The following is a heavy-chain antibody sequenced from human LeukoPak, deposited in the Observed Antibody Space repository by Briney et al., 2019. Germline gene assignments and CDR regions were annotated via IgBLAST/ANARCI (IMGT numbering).Heavy chain of an antibody. J-gene: IGHJ4*02. CDR2: IRSKAYGGTT. V-gene: IGHV3-49*03. CDR1: GFTFGDYA. D-gene: IGHD3-9*01. Sequence: GGSLRLSCTASGFTFGDYAMSWFRQAPGKGLEWVGFIRSKAYGGTTEYAASVKGRFTISRDDSKSIAYLQMNSLKTEDTAVYYCTRSLGDILTGYYNLFDYWGQGTLVTVSS. CDR3: TRSLGDILTGYYNLFDY.